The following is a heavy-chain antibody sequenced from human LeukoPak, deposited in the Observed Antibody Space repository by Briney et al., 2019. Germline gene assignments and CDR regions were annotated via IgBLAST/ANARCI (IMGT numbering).Heavy chain of an antibody. J-gene: IGHJ5*02. D-gene: IGHD6-6*01. CDR3: AREHSSIAARPLWWFDP. CDR2: IRYDGSNK. V-gene: IGHV3-30*02. Sequence: GGSLRLSCAASGFTFSSYGMHWVRQAPGKGLEWVAFIRYDGSNKYYADSVKGRFTISRDNSKNTLYLQMSSLRSEDTAVYYCAREHSSIAARPLWWFDPWGQGTLVTVSS. CDR1: GFTFSSYG.